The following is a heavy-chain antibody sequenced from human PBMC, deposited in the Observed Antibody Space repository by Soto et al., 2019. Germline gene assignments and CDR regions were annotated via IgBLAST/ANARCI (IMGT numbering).Heavy chain of an antibody. D-gene: IGHD5-18*01. V-gene: IGHV4-34*01. CDR1: GGSFSGYY. CDR3: ARQFKRGYSYGLDFDY. CDR2: INHSGST. Sequence: SETLSLTCAVYGGSFSGYYWSWIRQPPGKGLEWIGEINHSGSTNYNPSLKSRVTISVDTSKNQFSLKLSSVTAADTAVYYCARQFKRGYSYGLDFDYWGQGTLVTVSS. J-gene: IGHJ4*02.